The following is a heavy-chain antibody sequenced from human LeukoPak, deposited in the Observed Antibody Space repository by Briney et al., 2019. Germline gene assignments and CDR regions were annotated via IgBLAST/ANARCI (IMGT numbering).Heavy chain of an antibody. Sequence: SETLSLTCAVYGGSFSGYYWSWIRQPPGKGLEWIGEINHSGSTNYNPSLKSRVIISVDTSKNQFSLKLSSVTAADTAVYYCARESKYQLPFYYYYYMDVWGKGTTVTVSS. D-gene: IGHD2-2*01. CDR1: GGSFSGYY. CDR3: ARESKYQLPFYYYYYMDV. V-gene: IGHV4-34*01. CDR2: INHSGST. J-gene: IGHJ6*03.